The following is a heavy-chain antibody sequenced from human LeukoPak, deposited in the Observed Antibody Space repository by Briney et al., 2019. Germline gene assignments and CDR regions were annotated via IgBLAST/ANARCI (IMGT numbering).Heavy chain of an antibody. Sequence: SETLSLTCTVSGGSISSTTYYWGWIRQPPGKGLEWIGNIYYSGSTIYNPSLKSRVTISVDTSKNQFSLKLSSVTAADTAVYYCARLYSGSGGFLVPFDYWGQGTLVTVSS. CDR2: IYYSGST. CDR1: GGSISSTTYY. CDR3: ARLYSGSGGFLVPFDY. V-gene: IGHV4-39*01. J-gene: IGHJ4*02. D-gene: IGHD3-10*01.